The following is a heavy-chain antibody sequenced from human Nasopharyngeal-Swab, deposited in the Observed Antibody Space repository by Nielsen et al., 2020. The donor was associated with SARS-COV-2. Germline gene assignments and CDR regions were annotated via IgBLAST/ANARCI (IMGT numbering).Heavy chain of an antibody. Sequence: ETLSLTCAASGFTFSSYSMNWVRQATGKGLEWVSSISSSSSYIYYADSVKGRFTISRDNAKNSLYLQMNSLRAEDTAVYYCARHLPLRFLEWLFPDYFDYWGQGTLVTVSS. CDR1: GFTFSSYS. V-gene: IGHV3-21*01. D-gene: IGHD3-3*01. CDR2: ISSSSSYI. J-gene: IGHJ4*02. CDR3: ARHLPLRFLEWLFPDYFDY.